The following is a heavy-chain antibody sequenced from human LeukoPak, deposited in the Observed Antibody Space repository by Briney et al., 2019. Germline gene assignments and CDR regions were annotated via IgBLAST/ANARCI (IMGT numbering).Heavy chain of an antibody. J-gene: IGHJ3*02. CDR2: IYYSGST. CDR3: AFALYGSGSPPAFDI. D-gene: IGHD3-10*01. CDR1: GGSISSGDYY. V-gene: IGHV4-30-4*01. Sequence: SETLSLTCTVSGGSISSGDYYWSWIRQPPGKGLEWIGYIYYSGSTYYNPSLKSRVTTSVDTSKNQFSLKLSSVTAADTAVYYCAFALYGSGSPPAFDIWGQGTMVTVSS.